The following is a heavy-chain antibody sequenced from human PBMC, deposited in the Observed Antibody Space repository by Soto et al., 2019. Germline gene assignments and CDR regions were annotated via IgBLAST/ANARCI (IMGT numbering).Heavy chain of an antibody. J-gene: IGHJ4*02. CDR3: ARPSDVGLASSFEY. V-gene: IGHV5-51*01. Sequence: PGESLKISCKGSGYSFTNYWIGWVRQMPGTGLEWLGIIYPGNSNTRYSPSFEGQVTMSADKSINTAYLQWSSLRASDTAIYFCARPSDVGLASSFEYWDQGTQVTVSS. CDR1: GYSFTNYW. CDR2: IYPGNSNT.